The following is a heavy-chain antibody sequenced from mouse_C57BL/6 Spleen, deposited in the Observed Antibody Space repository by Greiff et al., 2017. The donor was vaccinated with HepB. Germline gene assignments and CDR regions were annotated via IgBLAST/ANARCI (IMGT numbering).Heavy chain of an antibody. CDR2: IDPSDSYT. CDR1: GYTFTSYW. V-gene: IGHV1-59*01. J-gene: IGHJ1*03. Sequence: QVQLQQPGAELVRPGTSVKLSCKASGYTFTSYWMHWVKQRPGQGLEWIGVIDPSDSYTNYNQKFKGKATLTVDTSTSTAYMQLSSLTSEDSAVYYCARNHYGSSLWYFDVWGTGTTVTVSS. D-gene: IGHD1-1*01. CDR3: ARNHYGSSLWYFDV.